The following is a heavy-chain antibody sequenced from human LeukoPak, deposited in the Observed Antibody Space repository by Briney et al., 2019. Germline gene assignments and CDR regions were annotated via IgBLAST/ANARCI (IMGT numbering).Heavy chain of an antibody. D-gene: IGHD3-22*01. CDR1: GYSFTSYR. CDR2: IYPGDSDT. J-gene: IGHJ4*02. V-gene: IGHV5-51*01. CDR3: ARLANTYDSSGYYSSGVDY. Sequence: GESLKISCKGSGYSFTSYRIGWVRQMPGKGLEWMGIIYPGDSDTRYSPSFQGQVTISADKSISTAYLQWSSLKASDTATYYCARLANTYDSSGYYSSGVDYWGQGTLVTVSS.